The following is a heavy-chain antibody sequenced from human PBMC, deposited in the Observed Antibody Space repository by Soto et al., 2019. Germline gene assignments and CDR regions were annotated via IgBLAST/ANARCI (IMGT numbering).Heavy chain of an antibody. D-gene: IGHD3-16*02. CDR3: ARGYECVWGSYRSDAFEI. CDR1: GYTFTNNA. CDR2: LNAGNSNR. V-gene: IGHV1-3*01. J-gene: IGHJ3*02. Sequence: ASVKVSCKASGYTFTNNAIHWVRQAPGQRLEWLGWLNAGNSNREYSQKFQGRIIMTKDTSASTAYMELSSLISEDTAVYYCARGYECVWGSYRSDAFEIWGQGTMVTVAS.